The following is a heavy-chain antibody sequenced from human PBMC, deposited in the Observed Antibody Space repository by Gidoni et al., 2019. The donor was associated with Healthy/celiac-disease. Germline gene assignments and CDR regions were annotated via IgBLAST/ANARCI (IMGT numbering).Heavy chain of an antibody. CDR1: GYTITEVS. V-gene: IGHV1-24*01. CDR2: CDPEDGET. Sequence: QVQLVQSGAEVKKPGASVKVSCKVSGYTITEVSMQWVRQAPGKGLEGMGGCDPEDGETIYAQKCQGRVTMTEDTSTDTAYMELSSLRSEDTAVYYCATDRVDSSGYYPFDYWGQGTLVTVSS. D-gene: IGHD3-22*01. CDR3: ATDRVDSSGYYPFDY. J-gene: IGHJ4*02.